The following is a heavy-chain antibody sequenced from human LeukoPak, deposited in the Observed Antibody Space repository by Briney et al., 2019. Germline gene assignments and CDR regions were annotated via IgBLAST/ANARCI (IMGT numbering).Heavy chain of an antibody. CDR2: IIPIFGTA. J-gene: IGHJ6*02. CDR3: ARLDEYSSSSRYYGMDV. D-gene: IGHD6-6*01. CDR1: GGTFSSYG. Sequence: ASVKVSCKASGGTFSSYGISWVRQVPGQGLEWMGGIIPIFGTANYAQKFQGRVTITADESTSTAYMELSSLRSEDTAVYYCARLDEYSSSSRYYGMDVWGQGTTVTVSS. V-gene: IGHV1-69*13.